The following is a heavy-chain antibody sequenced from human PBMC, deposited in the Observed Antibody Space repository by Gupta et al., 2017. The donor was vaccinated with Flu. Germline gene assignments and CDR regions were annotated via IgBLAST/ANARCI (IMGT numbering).Heavy chain of an antibody. V-gene: IGHV1-58*01. J-gene: IGHJ6*02. CDR2: IVVGSGNT. Sequence: GWIVVGSGNTNYAQKFQERVTITRDMSTSTAYVELSSLRSEDTAVYYCAAKIYCSSTSCYGVPYGMDVWGQGTTVTVSS. D-gene: IGHD2-2*01. CDR3: AAKIYCSSTSCYGVPYGMDV.